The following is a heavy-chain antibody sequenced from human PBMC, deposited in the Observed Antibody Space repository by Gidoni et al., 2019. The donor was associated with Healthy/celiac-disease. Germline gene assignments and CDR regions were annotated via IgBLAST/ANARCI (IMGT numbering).Heavy chain of an antibody. Sequence: EGQLVEAGGVVAQPGGPLRRPCAAPGSPFDDYAMHWVRHAPGKGLEWVALISWDGGSTYYADSVTGRFTISRDNSKNALYLQMNSLRAEDTALYYCAKALTTVTTLASWGQGTLVTVSS. V-gene: IGHV3-43D*03. J-gene: IGHJ5*02. CDR1: GSPFDDYA. CDR3: AKALTTVTTLAS. D-gene: IGHD4-17*01. CDR2: ISWDGGST.